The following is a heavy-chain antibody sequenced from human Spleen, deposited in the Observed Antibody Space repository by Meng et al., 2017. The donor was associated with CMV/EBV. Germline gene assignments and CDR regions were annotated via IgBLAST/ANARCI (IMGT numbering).Heavy chain of an antibody. CDR1: GFTFTNYS. V-gene: IGHV3-23*03. Sequence: GESLKISCAVSGFTFTNYSMSWVRRAPGKGLEWVSVVDGGGCGAYYADSVPGRFTISSDKSRNTLYLQMNSLRVDDTALYYCAKGVNLNRPPFDSWGQGTLVTVSS. D-gene: IGHD1-20*01. CDR3: AKGVNLNRPPFDS. CDR2: VDGGGCGA. J-gene: IGHJ4*02.